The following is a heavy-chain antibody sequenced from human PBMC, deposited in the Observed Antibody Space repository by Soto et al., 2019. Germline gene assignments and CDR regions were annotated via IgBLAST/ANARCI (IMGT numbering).Heavy chain of an antibody. D-gene: IGHD3-10*01. Sequence: SETLCLTCPVSGGSISSGDYYWSWIRQPPGKGLEWIGYIYYSGSTYYNPSLKSRVTISVDTSKNQFSLKLSSVTAADTAVYYCARGPHYYGSGSYLDYWGQGTLVTVSS. J-gene: IGHJ4*02. V-gene: IGHV4-30-4*01. CDR2: IYYSGST. CDR1: GGSISSGDYY. CDR3: ARGPHYYGSGSYLDY.